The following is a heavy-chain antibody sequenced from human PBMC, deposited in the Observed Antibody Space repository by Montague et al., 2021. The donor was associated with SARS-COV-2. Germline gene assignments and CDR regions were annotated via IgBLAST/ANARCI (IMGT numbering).Heavy chain of an antibody. CDR3: ATDQNWAFGC. J-gene: IGHJ4*02. CDR2: IKQDESEK. CDR1: GFTFGSYW. Sequence: SLRLSCAASGFTFGSYWMSWVRQAPGKGLEWVANIKQDESEKSYVDSVKGRFTISRDNAKNSLYLQMHSLRAEDTAVYYCATDQNWAFGCWGQGALVTVSS. D-gene: IGHD7-27*01. V-gene: IGHV3-7*01.